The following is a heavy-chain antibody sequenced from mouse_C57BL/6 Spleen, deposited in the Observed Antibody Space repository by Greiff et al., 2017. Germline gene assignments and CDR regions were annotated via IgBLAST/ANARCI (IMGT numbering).Heavy chain of an antibody. CDR2: IYPGDGDT. CDR1: GYAFSSSW. CDR3: TMSTMGYYYAMDD. V-gene: IGHV1-82*01. Sequence: QVQLKESGPELVKPGASVKISCKASGYAFSSSWMTWVKQRPGKGLEWIGRIYPGDGDTNNNEKFKSKATLTADNSSSTADMQLSSLTSEDSAVYFCTMSTMGYYYAMDDWGQGTSVTVAS. J-gene: IGHJ4*01. D-gene: IGHD2-4*01.